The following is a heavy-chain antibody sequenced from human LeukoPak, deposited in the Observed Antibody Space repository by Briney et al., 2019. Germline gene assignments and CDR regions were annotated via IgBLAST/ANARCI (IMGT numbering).Heavy chain of an antibody. CDR1: GGSISSYY. CDR3: ARGSSSGWFLGDV. Sequence: SGTLSLTCTVSGGSISSYYWSWIRQSPGKGLEWIGFIYYSGSTNYNPSLKSRVTISVDTSKTQFSLKLSSVTAADTAVYHCARGSSSGWFLGDVWGKGTTVTVSS. J-gene: IGHJ6*04. D-gene: IGHD6-19*01. V-gene: IGHV4-59*01. CDR2: IYYSGST.